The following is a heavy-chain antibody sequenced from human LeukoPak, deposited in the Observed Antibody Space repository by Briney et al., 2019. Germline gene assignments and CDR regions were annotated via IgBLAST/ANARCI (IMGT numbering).Heavy chain of an antibody. CDR3: ERHDRGVDY. CDR1: GCGFTSYW. D-gene: IGHD3-22*01. CDR2: IYPGDCDT. Sequence: GAALQISSKGSGCGFTSYWIGWGRRKPGKGVVWRGIIYPGDCDTRYSPSFQGQVTISADKSINTAYLQWSSLKASDTALYYCERHDRGVDYWGQGTLVTVSS. J-gene: IGHJ4*02. V-gene: IGHV5-51*01.